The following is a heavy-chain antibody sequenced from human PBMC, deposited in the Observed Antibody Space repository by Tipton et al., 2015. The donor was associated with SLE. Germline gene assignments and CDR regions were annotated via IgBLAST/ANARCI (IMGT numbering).Heavy chain of an antibody. CDR2: IYYSGST. CDR1: GGSISSYY. CDR3: ARLIWFGELGAFVI. D-gene: IGHD3-10*01. Sequence: TLSLTCTVSGGSISSYYWSWIRQPPGKGLEWIGYIYYSGSTNYNPSLKSRVTISVDTSKNQFSLKLSSVTAADTAVYYCARLIWFGELGAFVIWGHGTMVTVS. V-gene: IGHV4-59*01. J-gene: IGHJ3*02.